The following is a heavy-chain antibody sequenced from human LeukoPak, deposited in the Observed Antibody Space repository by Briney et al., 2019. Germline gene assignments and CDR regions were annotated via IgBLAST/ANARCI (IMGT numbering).Heavy chain of an antibody. D-gene: IGHD4-17*01. CDR2: IIPIFGTA. J-gene: IGHJ5*02. CDR3: ARRTTTVTNWFDP. Sequence: ASVKVSCKASGGTFSSYAISWVRQAPGQGLEWMGGIIPIFGTANYAQKFQGRVTITADESTSTAYMELSSLRSEDTAVYYCARRTTTVTNWFDPWGQGTLVTVSS. V-gene: IGHV1-69*13. CDR1: GGTFSSYA.